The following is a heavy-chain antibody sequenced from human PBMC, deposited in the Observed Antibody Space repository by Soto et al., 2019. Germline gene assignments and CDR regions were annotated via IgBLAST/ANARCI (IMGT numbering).Heavy chain of an antibody. J-gene: IGHJ5*02. CDR1: GYTLTSYD. CDR2: MNPNSGNA. Sequence: ASVKVSCKASGYTLTSYDINWVRQATGQGLEWMGWMNPNSGNAGYAQKFQGRVTMTRNTSISTAYMELSSLRSEDTAVYYCARGSWDGIQLWLRFTDPKLYNWFDPWGQGTLVTVSS. CDR3: ARGSWDGIQLWLRFTDPKLYNWFDP. D-gene: IGHD5-18*01. V-gene: IGHV1-8*01.